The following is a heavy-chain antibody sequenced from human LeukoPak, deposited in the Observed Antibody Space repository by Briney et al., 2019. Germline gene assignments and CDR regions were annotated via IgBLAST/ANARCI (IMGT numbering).Heavy chain of an antibody. V-gene: IGHV3-64D*06. CDR3: VKDSSSGSCFDY. Sequence: GGSLRLSCSASGFTLSRYAMHWVRQAPGKGLEYVSAISSNGGSTYYADSVKGRFTISRDNSRNTLHLQMSSLRVEDTAVYYCVKDSSSGSCFDYWGQGTLVTVSS. CDR2: ISSNGGST. D-gene: IGHD3-10*01. J-gene: IGHJ4*02. CDR1: GFTLSRYA.